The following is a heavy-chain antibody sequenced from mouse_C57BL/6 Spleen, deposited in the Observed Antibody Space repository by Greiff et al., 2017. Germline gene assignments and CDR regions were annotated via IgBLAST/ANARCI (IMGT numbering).Heavy chain of an antibody. CDR3: AREGGLGDAMDY. J-gene: IGHJ4*01. Sequence: EVHLVESGGGLVKPGGSLKLSCAASGFTFSSYAMSWVRQTPEKRLEWVATISDGGSYTYYPDNVKGRFTISRDNAKNNLYLQMRHLESEDTAMYYCAREGGLGDAMDYWGQGTSVTVSS. D-gene: IGHD4-1*01. CDR1: GFTFSSYA. CDR2: ISDGGSYT. V-gene: IGHV5-4*01.